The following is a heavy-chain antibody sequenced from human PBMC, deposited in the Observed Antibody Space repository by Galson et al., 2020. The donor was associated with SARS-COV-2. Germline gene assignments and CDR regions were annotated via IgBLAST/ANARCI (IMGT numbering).Heavy chain of an antibody. V-gene: IGHV3-11*06. CDR2: ISSSSSYT. D-gene: IGHD6-19*01. CDR3: ARDFPVAAYYYYYGIDV. J-gene: IGHJ6*02. Sequence: LSLTCAASGFTFSDYYMSWIRQAPGKGLEWVSYISSSSSYTNYADSVKGRFTIYRDNAKNSLYLQMNSLRAEDTAVYYCARDFPVAAYYYYYGIDVWGQGTTVTVSS. CDR1: GFTFSDYY.